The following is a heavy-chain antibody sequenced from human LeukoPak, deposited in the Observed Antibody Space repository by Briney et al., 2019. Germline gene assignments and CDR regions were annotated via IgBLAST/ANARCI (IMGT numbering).Heavy chain of an antibody. J-gene: IGHJ4*02. D-gene: IGHD6-19*01. Sequence: PSETLSLTCTVSGDSTSSHYWTWIRQPPGKGLEWVGYIHYSGATNYNPSLKSRITTSLDTSKNQFSLKLNSLTAADTAVYYCARGGWSLDYWGQGTLVTVSS. V-gene: IGHV4-59*11. CDR1: GDSTSSHY. CDR2: IHYSGAT. CDR3: ARGGWSLDY.